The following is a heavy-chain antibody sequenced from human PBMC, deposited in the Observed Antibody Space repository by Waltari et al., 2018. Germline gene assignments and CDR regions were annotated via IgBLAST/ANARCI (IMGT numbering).Heavy chain of an antibody. CDR1: GYTFTSYA. J-gene: IGHJ4*02. CDR2: INAGNGNT. Sequence: QVQLVQSGAEVKKPGASVKVSCTASGYTFTSYAMHWVRQAPGQRLEWMGWINAGNGNTKYSQKFQGRVTITRDTSASTAYMELSSLRSEDTAVYYCARNLGPRSGYYLFDYWGQGTLVTVSS. D-gene: IGHD3-22*01. CDR3: ARNLGPRSGYYLFDY. V-gene: IGHV1-3*01.